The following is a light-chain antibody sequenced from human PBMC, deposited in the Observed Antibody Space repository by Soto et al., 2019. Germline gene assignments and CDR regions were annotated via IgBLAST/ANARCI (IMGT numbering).Light chain of an antibody. J-gene: IGLJ2*01. Sequence: QSVLTQPASVSGSPGQSITISCTGSSSDVGSYNLVSWYQQLPGEAPKLMIYEGSKRPSGVSNRFSGSKSGNTASLTISGPQAEDEADYYCCSFERSITLVFGGGTKLTVL. V-gene: IGLV2-23*01. CDR1: SSDVGSYNL. CDR3: CSFERSITLV. CDR2: EGS.